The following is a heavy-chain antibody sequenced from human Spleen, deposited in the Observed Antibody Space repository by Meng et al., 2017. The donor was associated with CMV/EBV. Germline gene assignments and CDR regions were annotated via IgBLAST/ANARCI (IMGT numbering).Heavy chain of an antibody. D-gene: IGHD3-3*01. V-gene: IGHV1-69*04. CDR3: AKDQLPNYDFWSGYSYYYYGMDV. CDR2: IIPILGIA. Sequence: SVKVSCKASGGTFSSYTISWVRQAPGQGLEWMGRIIPILGIANYAQKFQGRVTITADKSTSTAYMELSSLRSEDTAVYYCAKDQLPNYDFWSGYSYYYYGMDVWGQGTTVTVSS. J-gene: IGHJ6*02. CDR1: GGTFSSYT.